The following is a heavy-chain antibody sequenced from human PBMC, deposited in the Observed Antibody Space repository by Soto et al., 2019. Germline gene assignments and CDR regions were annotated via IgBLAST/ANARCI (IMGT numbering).Heavy chain of an antibody. Sequence: LSSAACGVTVCSSAVPGSLKTPGKGLEWVAVISYDGSNKYYADSVKGRFTISRDNSKNTLYLQMNSLRAEDTAVYYCARNYYDSSGRHYYFDYWGQGTLVTVSS. CDR3: ARNYYDSSGRHYYFDY. J-gene: IGHJ4*02. CDR2: ISYDGSNK. CDR1: GVTVCSSA. D-gene: IGHD3-22*01. V-gene: IGHV3-30-3*01.